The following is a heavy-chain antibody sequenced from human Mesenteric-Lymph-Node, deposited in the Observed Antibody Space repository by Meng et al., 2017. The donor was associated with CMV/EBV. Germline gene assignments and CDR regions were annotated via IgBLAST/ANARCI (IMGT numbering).Heavy chain of an antibody. CDR2: ISSSSSYI. CDR3: ARDGGLYSSSPSDS. V-gene: IGHV3-21*01. CDR1: GFTFSSYS. J-gene: IGHJ4*02. Sequence: SLKISCAASGFTFSSYSMNWVRQAPGKGLEWVSSISSSSSYIYYADSVKGRFTISRDNAKNSLYLQMNSLRAEDTAVYYCARDGGLYSSSPSDSWGQGTLVTVSS. D-gene: IGHD6-6*01.